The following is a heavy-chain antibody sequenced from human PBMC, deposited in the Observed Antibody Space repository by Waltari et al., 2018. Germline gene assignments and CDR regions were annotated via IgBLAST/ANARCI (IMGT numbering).Heavy chain of an antibody. CDR2: IYTSGST. V-gene: IGHV4-61*02. CDR1: GGSISSGSYY. Sequence: QVQLQESGPGLVKPSQTLSLTCTVSGGSISSGSYYWSWIRQPAGKGLEWIGRIYTSGSTNYNPSLKSRVTISVDTSKNQFSLKLSSVTAADTAVYYCAKDGGGFWSGYPGSYYYDNWGEGTLVTVSS. D-gene: IGHD3-3*01. CDR3: AKDGGGFWSGYPGSYYYDN. J-gene: IGHJ4*02.